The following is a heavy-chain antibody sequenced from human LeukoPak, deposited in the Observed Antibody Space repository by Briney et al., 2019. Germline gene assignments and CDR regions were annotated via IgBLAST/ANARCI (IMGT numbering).Heavy chain of an antibody. CDR1: GYTFTSYY. V-gene: IGHV1-46*01. CDR2: INPSGGST. CDR3: ARDGDGYKDY. D-gene: IGHD5-24*01. J-gene: IGHJ4*02. Sequence: GASVKVSCKASGYTFTSYYMHWVRQAPGQGLEWMGIINPSGGSTSYAQKFQGRVTMTRDTSTSTAYMELTSLRSDDTAVFYCARDGDGYKDYWGQGTLVTVSS.